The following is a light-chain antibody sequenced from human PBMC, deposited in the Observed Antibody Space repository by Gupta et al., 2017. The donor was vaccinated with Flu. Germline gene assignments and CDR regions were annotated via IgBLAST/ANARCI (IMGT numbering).Light chain of an antibody. J-gene: IGKJ1*01. V-gene: IGKV1-5*03. CDR3: QQYNSYSRA. CDR2: KAS. CDR1: QRIGSW. Sequence: DIQMTQSPATLSASVGDRVTITCRASQRIGSWLAWYQQKPGKAPKLLIYKASTLETGVPARFSGSRSGTQFTLTISSLQPDDLATYYCQQYNSYSRAFGQGTTVDIK.